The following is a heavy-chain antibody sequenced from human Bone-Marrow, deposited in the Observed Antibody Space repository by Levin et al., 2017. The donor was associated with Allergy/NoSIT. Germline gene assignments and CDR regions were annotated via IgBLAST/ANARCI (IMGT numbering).Heavy chain of an antibody. J-gene: IGHJ4*02. CDR1: GFTFSSYG. CDR2: ISYDGSNK. Sequence: GESLKISCAASGFTFSSYGMHWVRQAPGKGLEWVAVISYDGSNKYYADSVKGRFTISRDNSKNTLYLQMNSLRAEDTAVYYCAKGSRAIWYYFDYWGQGTLVTVSS. V-gene: IGHV3-30*18. D-gene: IGHD3-3*01. CDR3: AKGSRAIWYYFDY.